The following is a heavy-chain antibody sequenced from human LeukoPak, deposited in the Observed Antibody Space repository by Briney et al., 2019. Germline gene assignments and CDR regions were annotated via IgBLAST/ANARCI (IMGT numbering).Heavy chain of an antibody. CDR3: ARERRYYYDSSSNWFDP. V-gene: IGHV4-4*07. D-gene: IGHD3-22*01. J-gene: IGHJ5*02. CDR1: GGSISSYY. Sequence: PSETLSLTCTVSGGSISSYYWSWIRQPAGKGLEWIGRIYTSGSTNYNPSLKSRVTMSVDTSKTQFSLKLSSVTAADTAVYYCARERRYYYDSSSNWFDPWGQGTLVTVSS. CDR2: IYTSGST.